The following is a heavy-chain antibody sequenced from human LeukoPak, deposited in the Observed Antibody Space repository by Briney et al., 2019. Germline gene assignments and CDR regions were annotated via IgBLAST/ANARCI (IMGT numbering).Heavy chain of an antibody. J-gene: IGHJ4*02. D-gene: IGHD6-13*01. V-gene: IGHV4-39*01. CDR3: ARQLAAVPDY. Sequence: PSETLSLTCTVSGCSISSSSYYWGWIRQPPGKGLEWIGSIYYSGSTYYNPSLKSRVTISVDTSKNQFSLKLSSVTAADTAVYYCARQLAAVPDYWGQGTLVTVSS. CDR1: GCSISSSSYY. CDR2: IYYSGST.